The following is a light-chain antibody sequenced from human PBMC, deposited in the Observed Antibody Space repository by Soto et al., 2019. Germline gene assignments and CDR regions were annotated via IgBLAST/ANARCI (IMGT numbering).Light chain of an antibody. CDR2: AAS. V-gene: IGKV1-9*01. CDR3: QQLHGYPIT. Sequence: ILVNHSPASLSASMGDRVTITCRASQGIDTSLAWYQQKPGKAPKLLIYAASNFQSGVPSRFSGSGSGTHFTLTISSLQPEDFATYYCQQLHGYPITFGQGTRLEIK. CDR1: QGIDTS. J-gene: IGKJ5*01.